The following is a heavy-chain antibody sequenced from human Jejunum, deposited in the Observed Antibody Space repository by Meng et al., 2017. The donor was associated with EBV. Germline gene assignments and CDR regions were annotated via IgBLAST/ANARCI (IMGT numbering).Heavy chain of an antibody. CDR3: AKDVVGATDF. V-gene: IGHV3-23*04. J-gene: IGHJ4*02. D-gene: IGHD1-26*01. CDR1: GVTFSSYA. CDR2: FSGSGGTT. Sequence: VQLVESVGRLVQPGGSLRLSCAASGVTFSSYAMTWVRQAPGKGLEWLSTFSGSGGTTYYADSVRGRFTISRDNSKTTLYLQMNTLRAEDTAVYYCAKDVVGATDFWGQGTLVTVSS.